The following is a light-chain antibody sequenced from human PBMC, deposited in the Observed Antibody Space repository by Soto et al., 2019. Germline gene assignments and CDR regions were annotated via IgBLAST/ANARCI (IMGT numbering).Light chain of an antibody. CDR1: SSNVGGNS. Sequence: QSVLTQPPAVSAAPGQKVTISCSGSSSNVGGNSVSWYQQLPGTAPKLLIYEDNKRPSGIPARFSGSKSGASATLGITGFQTGDEADYYCGSWDSSLSAYVFGTGTRSPS. V-gene: IGLV1-51*01. J-gene: IGLJ1*01. CDR3: GSWDSSLSAYV. CDR2: EDN.